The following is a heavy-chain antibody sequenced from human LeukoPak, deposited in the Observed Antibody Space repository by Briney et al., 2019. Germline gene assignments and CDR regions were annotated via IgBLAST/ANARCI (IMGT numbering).Heavy chain of an antibody. V-gene: IGHV1-46*01. D-gene: IGHD3-3*01. J-gene: IGHJ3*02. Sequence: ASVKVSCKASGYTFTSYYMHWVRQAPGQGLEWMGIINPSGGSTSYAQKFQGRVTMTRDMSTSTVYMELSSLRSEDTAVYYCARDRRRSIFGVANRHDAFDIWGQVTMVTVSS. CDR3: ARDRRRSIFGVANRHDAFDI. CDR1: GYTFTSYY. CDR2: INPSGGST.